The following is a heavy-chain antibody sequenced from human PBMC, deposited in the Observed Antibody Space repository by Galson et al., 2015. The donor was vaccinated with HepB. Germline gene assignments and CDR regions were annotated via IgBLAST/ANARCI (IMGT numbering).Heavy chain of an antibody. Sequence: SLRLSCAASGFTFSTYAMHWVRQAPDKELEWVAVISFDGSNKYYADSVKGRFTISRDNSKNTLFLQMNSLRPEDTAVYYCARAGIQLWYPSDYWGQGTLVTVSS. D-gene: IGHD5-24*01. CDR2: ISFDGSNK. V-gene: IGHV3-30*04. CDR1: GFTFSTYA. J-gene: IGHJ4*02. CDR3: ARAGIQLWYPSDY.